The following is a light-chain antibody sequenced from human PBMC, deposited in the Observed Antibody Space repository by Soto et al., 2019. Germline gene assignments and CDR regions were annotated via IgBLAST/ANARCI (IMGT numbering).Light chain of an antibody. Sequence: EIVITRSPATPSVSPGQTATLSCRAWRSGSTLLAWYQQKHGQAPRFLIHAATTRATGIPARFSGSVSGTEGTLTISSLQSEDCAVYYCQQSNNWPRTFGQGTKVDIK. V-gene: IGKV3D-15*01. CDR1: RSGSTL. J-gene: IGKJ1*01. CDR3: QQSNNWPRT. CDR2: AAT.